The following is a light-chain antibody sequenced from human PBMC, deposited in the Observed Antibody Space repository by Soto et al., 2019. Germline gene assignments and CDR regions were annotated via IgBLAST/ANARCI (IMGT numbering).Light chain of an antibody. CDR1: QNISVW. J-gene: IGKJ2*01. CDR3: QQYDSSSPT. Sequence: DIQMTQSPSTLSASVGDGVTITCRASQNISVWLAWYQQRPGKAPKFLIYDASSLETGGPSRFSGSGSGTEFTLTIRSLQPDDFATYYCQQYDSSSPTFGQGTKLEIK. V-gene: IGKV1-5*01. CDR2: DAS.